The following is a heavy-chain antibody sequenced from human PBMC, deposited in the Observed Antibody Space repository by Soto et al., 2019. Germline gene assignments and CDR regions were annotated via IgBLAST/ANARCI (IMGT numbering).Heavy chain of an antibody. Sequence: QVQLVESGGDVVQPGTSLRLSCAPSGFTFSSYVMHWVRQAPGKGLEWVAVVHYDGTKKYYADSVRDRFTISRDNSENILYLLMNSLRPDDTAVYFCARETSYDFWSGPQTMDVWGQGTTVTVSS. CDR2: VHYDGTKK. CDR1: GFTFSSYV. D-gene: IGHD3-3*01. V-gene: IGHV3-33*01. CDR3: ARETSYDFWSGPQTMDV. J-gene: IGHJ6*02.